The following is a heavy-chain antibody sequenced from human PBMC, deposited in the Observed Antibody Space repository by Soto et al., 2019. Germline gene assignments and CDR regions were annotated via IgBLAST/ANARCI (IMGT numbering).Heavy chain of an antibody. D-gene: IGHD3-10*01. V-gene: IGHV3-11*01. CDR3: ARGYYYGSGSPPVDY. CDR1: GFTFIDYY. CDR2: ISSSGSTI. Sequence: GGSLRLSCAASGFTFIDYYMSWSRQAPWKGLEWVSYISSSGSTIYYADSVKGRFTISRDNAKNSLYLQMNGLRAEDTAVYYCARGYYYGSGSPPVDYWGQGTLVTVSS. J-gene: IGHJ4*02.